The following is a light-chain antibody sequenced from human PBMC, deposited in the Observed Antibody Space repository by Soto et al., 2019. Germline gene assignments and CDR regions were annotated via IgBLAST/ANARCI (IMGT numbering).Light chain of an antibody. CDR2: WAS. Sequence: DLVMTQSPDSLAVSLGERATINCKSSQRVLYSSNNKNYLAWYQQKPGQPPKLLIYWASTRESGVPDRFSGSGSGTDFTLTISSLQAEDVAVYYCQQYYSTPITFGQGTRLEI. CDR1: QRVLYSSNNKNY. CDR3: QQYYSTPIT. J-gene: IGKJ5*01. V-gene: IGKV4-1*01.